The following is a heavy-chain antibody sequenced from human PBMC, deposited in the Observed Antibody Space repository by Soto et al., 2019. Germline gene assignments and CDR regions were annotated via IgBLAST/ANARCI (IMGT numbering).Heavy chain of an antibody. CDR1: GGTFSSYA. V-gene: IGHV1-69*13. Sequence: SVKVSCKASGGTFSSYAISWVRQAPGQGLEWMGGIIPIFGTANYAQKFQGRVTITADESTSTAYMELSSLRSEDTAVYYCARAPIYTAMVIDYGMDVWGQGTTVTVSS. D-gene: IGHD5-18*01. J-gene: IGHJ6*02. CDR2: IIPIFGTA. CDR3: ARAPIYTAMVIDYGMDV.